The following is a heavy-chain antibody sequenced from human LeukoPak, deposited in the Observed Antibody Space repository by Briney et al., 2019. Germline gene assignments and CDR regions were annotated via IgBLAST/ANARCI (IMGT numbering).Heavy chain of an antibody. D-gene: IGHD2-2*01. CDR3: ARVRPGYCSSTSCYDAWDN. CDR1: GGSISSGSYY. CDR2: IYTSGST. J-gene: IGHJ3*02. V-gene: IGHV4-61*02. Sequence: SENLSFTCTVSGGSISSGSYYWSWIRQPAGKGLEWIGRIYTSGSTNYNPALKSSVTISVDTSRVQFPLQLSSVTAAVTAVYYCARVRPGYCSSTSCYDAWDNWGQGTMVTVSS.